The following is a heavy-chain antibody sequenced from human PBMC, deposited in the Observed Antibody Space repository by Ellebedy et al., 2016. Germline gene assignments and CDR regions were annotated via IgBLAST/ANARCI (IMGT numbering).Heavy chain of an antibody. D-gene: IGHD3-22*01. CDR1: GYTFTSYD. Sequence: ASVKVSCKASGYTFTSYDINWVRQATGQGLEWMGWMNPNSGNTGYGQKFQGRVTMTRNASIRTASMELSSLRSEDTAVYYCARVGHFYDSSGYLNMAFDIWGQGTMVTVSS. CDR2: MNPNSGNT. V-gene: IGHV1-8*01. J-gene: IGHJ3*02. CDR3: ARVGHFYDSSGYLNMAFDI.